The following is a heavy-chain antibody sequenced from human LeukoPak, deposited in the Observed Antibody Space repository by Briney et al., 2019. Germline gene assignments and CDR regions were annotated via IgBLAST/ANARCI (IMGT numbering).Heavy chain of an antibody. CDR1: GGSISSGSYY. V-gene: IGHV4-61*02. D-gene: IGHD3-3*01. J-gene: IGHJ6*03. CDR2: IYTSGST. CDR3: ARVANDFWSGYSDYYYMDV. Sequence: SETLSLTCTVSGGSISSGSYYWSWIRQPAGKGLEWIGRIYTSGSTNYNPSLKSRVTISVDTSKNQFSLKLSSVTAADTAVYYCARVANDFWSGYSDYYYMDVWGKGTTVTVSS.